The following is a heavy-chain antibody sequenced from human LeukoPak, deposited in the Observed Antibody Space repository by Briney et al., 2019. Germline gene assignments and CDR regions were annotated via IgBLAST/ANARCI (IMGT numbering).Heavy chain of an antibody. Sequence: GESLKISCEGSGYNLSNYWIGWVRQMPGKGLEWMGIIYPGDYETRYSPSFQGLVTISVDKSISTAYLQWSSLKASDTAMYYCAIPPGYCGNDCSFDHWGQGTLVTVSS. CDR1: GYNLSNYW. CDR2: IYPGDYET. V-gene: IGHV5-51*01. D-gene: IGHD2-21*02. CDR3: AIPPGYCGNDCSFDH. J-gene: IGHJ4*02.